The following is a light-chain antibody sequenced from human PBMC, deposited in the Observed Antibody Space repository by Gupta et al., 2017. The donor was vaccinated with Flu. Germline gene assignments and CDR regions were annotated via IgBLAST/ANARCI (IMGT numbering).Light chain of an antibody. CDR3: QQYYATLALT. J-gene: IGKJ4*01. CDR1: QSLLFNSNSKNY. CDR2: WAS. Sequence: CRSSQSLLFNSNSKNYLAWYQQKPGQPPKLLIYWASTRESGVPDRFNGSGSGTDFTLTISSLQAEDVAVYYCQQYYATLALTFGGGTQVEI. V-gene: IGKV4-1*01.